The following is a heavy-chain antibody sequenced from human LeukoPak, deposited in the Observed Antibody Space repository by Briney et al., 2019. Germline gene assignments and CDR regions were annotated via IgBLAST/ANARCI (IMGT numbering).Heavy chain of an antibody. Sequence: PSETLSLTCAVSGGSISSGGYSWSWIRQPPGKGLEWIGYIYHSGSTYYNPSLKSRVTISVDRSKDQFSLKLSSVTAADTAVYYCAREDNYGSGSYFYWGQGTLVTVSS. D-gene: IGHD3-10*01. V-gene: IGHV4-30-2*01. CDR2: IYHSGST. J-gene: IGHJ4*02. CDR1: GGSISSGGYS. CDR3: AREDNYGSGSYFY.